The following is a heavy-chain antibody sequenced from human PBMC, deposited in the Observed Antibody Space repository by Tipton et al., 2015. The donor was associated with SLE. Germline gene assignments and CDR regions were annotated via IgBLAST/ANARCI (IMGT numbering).Heavy chain of an antibody. D-gene: IGHD2-15*01. CDR2: LYYGGTT. CDR3: ASYCSGGRCYSDY. Sequence: TLSLTCTVSGDSISSSSYYWGWIRQPPGKGLEWIGSLYYGGTTYYNPSLNSRVTISVGTSKDQFSLKLNSVTAADTAVYYCASYCSGGRCYSDYWGQGTLVTVSS. V-gene: IGHV4-39*07. CDR1: GDSISSSSYY. J-gene: IGHJ4*02.